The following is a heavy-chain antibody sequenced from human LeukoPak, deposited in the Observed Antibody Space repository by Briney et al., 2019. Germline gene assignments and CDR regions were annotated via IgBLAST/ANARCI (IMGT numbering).Heavy chain of an antibody. CDR1: GYTFTGYY. Sequence: ASVKVSCKASGYTFTGYYTHWVRQAPGQGLEWMGWINPNSGGTNYAQKFQGRVTMTRDTSISTAYMELSRLRSDDTAVYYCARDPSAGTTYNYFDYWGQGTLVTVSS. CDR3: ARDPSAGTTYNYFDY. V-gene: IGHV1-2*02. CDR2: INPNSGGT. J-gene: IGHJ4*02. D-gene: IGHD1-1*01.